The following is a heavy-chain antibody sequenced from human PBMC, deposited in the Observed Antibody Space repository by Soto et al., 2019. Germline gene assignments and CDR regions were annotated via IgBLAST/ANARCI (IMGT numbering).Heavy chain of an antibody. CDR2: IYYGGST. J-gene: IGHJ4*01. CDR3: ARGGYYYENSGQNAYDY. CDR1: GGSISSGGYY. Sequence: SDTLSLTCTGSGGSISSGGYYWSWIRQHPGKGLEWIGYIYYGGSTYYNPSLKSRATISGDTSKNQFSLKLSSVTAADTAVYYCARGGYYYENSGQNAYDYWGQGILVTVSS. D-gene: IGHD3-22*01. V-gene: IGHV4-31*03.